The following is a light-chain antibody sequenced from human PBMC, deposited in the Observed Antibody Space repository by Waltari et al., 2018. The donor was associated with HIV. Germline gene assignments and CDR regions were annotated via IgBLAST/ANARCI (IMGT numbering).Light chain of an antibody. V-gene: IGKV2-28*01. CDR1: QSLLHSNGYNY. Sequence: DIVLTQSQLFLPVTPGEPACISCRSSQSLLHSNGYNYLDWYLQKPGQSPQLLIYLGSDRASGVPDRFSGSGSGTDFTLKISRVEAEDVGIYYCMQALETPLTFGPGTKVDIK. CDR2: LGS. CDR3: MQALETPLT. J-gene: IGKJ3*01.